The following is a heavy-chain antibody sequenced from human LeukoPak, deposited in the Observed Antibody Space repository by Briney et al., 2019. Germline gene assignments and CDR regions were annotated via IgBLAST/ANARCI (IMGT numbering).Heavy chain of an antibody. D-gene: IGHD2-2*01. V-gene: IGHV4-59*08. CDR1: SGSISTYY. Sequence: SETLSLTCAVSSGSISTYYWNWIRQTPGKGLEWIAYITYSGETHYNPSLSSRVTISVDTSKNQFSLKLSSVTAADTAVYYCARRLCSSPTCSIDPSGNWLNPWGQESRSSSPQ. J-gene: IGHJ5*02. CDR2: ITYSGET. CDR3: ARRLCSSPTCSIDPSGNWLNP.